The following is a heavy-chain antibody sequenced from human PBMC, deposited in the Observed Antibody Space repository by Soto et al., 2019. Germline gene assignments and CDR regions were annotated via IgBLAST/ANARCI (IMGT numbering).Heavy chain of an antibody. CDR3: ARQSDSYYTFDAFDI. V-gene: IGHV4-39*01. J-gene: IGHJ3*02. CDR1: GGSISSGSYY. CDR2: VYYSGST. Sequence: SETLSLTCTVSGGSISSGSYYWDWIRQPPGKGLEWIGNVYYSGSTNYNPSLESRVTISVDTSKNQFSLKLSSVTAADTAVYYCARQSDSYYTFDAFDIWGQGTMVTVSS. D-gene: IGHD3-22*01.